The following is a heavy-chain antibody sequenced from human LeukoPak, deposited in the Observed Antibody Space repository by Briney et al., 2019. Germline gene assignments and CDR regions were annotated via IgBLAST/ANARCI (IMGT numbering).Heavy chain of an antibody. Sequence: ASVKVSCKASGYTFSGYYMHWVRQAPGQGLEWVGWINPNSGGTNYAQNFQGRVTITRDTSISTVYMELSSLRSDDTAVYFCAREGSRVGAPKPPPDYWGQGTLVTVSS. CDR1: GYTFSGYY. J-gene: IGHJ4*02. D-gene: IGHD1-26*01. V-gene: IGHV1-2*02. CDR2: INPNSGGT. CDR3: AREGSRVGAPKPPPDY.